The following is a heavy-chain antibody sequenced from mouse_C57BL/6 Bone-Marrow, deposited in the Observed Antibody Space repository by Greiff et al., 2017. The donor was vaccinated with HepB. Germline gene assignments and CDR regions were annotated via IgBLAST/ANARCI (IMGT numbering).Heavy chain of an antibody. CDR2: IYPRSGNT. J-gene: IGHJ3*01. D-gene: IGHD1-2*01. CDR3: ARKDGPWFAY. V-gene: IGHV1-81*01. CDR1: GYTFTSYG. Sequence: VKLVESGAELARPGASVKLSCKASGYTFTSYGISWVKQRTGQGLEWIGEIYPRSGNTYYNAKVKGKATLTADKSSSTAYMELRSLTSEDSAVYFCARKDGPWFAYWGQGTLVTVSA.